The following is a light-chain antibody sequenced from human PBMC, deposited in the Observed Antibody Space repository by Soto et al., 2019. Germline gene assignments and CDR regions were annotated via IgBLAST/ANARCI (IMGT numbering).Light chain of an antibody. J-gene: IGKJ5*01. CDR2: GAS. CDR3: QHYLNYPIT. CDR1: QEIGSA. Sequence: AIRMTQSPSSLSASTGDTVTITCRASQEIGSALAWYQQKPGTAPKVLISGASDLHGGVPSRFSSSGSRTDFTLTITHLQSEDFAIYYCQHYLNYPITFGQGTRL. V-gene: IGKV1-8*01.